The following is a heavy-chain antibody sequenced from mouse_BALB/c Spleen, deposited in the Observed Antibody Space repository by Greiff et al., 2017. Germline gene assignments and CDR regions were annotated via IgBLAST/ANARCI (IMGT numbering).Heavy chain of an antibody. CDR2: ISYSGST. D-gene: IGHD1-1*01. CDR3: ARSLTTVASYAMDY. V-gene: IGHV3-2*02. J-gene: IGHJ4*01. Sequence: EVKLLESGPGLVKPSQSLSLTCTVTGYSITSDYAWNWIRQFPGNKLEWMGYISYSGSTSYNPSLNSRISITRDTSKNQFFLQLNSVTTEDTATYYCARSLTTVASYAMDYWGQGTSVTVSS. CDR1: GYSITSDYA.